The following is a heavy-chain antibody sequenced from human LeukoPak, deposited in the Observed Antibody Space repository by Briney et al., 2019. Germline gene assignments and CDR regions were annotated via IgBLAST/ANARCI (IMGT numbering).Heavy chain of an antibody. CDR3: ARAFSELGYARYYFDY. CDR2: ISDDGSNK. D-gene: IGHD3-16*01. CDR1: GITFSRCG. V-gene: IGHV3-30*03. Sequence: GGSLRLSCAASGITFSRCGMHWVRQAPGKGLEWVAVISDDGSNKYYADSVKGRFTISRDNSKDTLYLQMGSLRAEDMAVYYCARAFSELGYARYYFDYWGQGTLVTVSS. J-gene: IGHJ4*02.